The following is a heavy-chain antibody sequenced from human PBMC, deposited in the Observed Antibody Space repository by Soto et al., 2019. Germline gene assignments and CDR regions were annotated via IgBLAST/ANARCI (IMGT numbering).Heavy chain of an antibody. J-gene: IGHJ6*03. V-gene: IGHV3-23*01. CDR3: AKDGVLRDFDWLSALDPYYYRDV. D-gene: IGHD3-9*01. CDR1: GCNFSSYA. Sequence: GGSLRLPCAASGCNFSSYAMSWVRQAPGKGLEWVSAISGSGGSTYYADSVKGRFTISRDNSKNTLYLQMNSLRAEDTAVYYCAKDGVLRDFDWLSALDPYYYRDVWGKGTTVTVS. CDR2: ISGSGGST.